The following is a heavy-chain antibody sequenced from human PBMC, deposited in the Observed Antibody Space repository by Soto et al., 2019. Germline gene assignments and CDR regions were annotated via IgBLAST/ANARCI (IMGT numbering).Heavy chain of an antibody. Sequence: GGSLRLSCVASGFTFSSYGMHWVRQAPGKGLEWVAVISYDGSNKYYADSVKGRFTISRDNSKNTLYLQMNSLRAEDTAVYYCAKDQGIVLMVYAHDAFDIWGQGTMVTVSS. CDR3: AKDQGIVLMVYAHDAFDI. D-gene: IGHD2-8*01. J-gene: IGHJ3*02. CDR1: GFTFSSYG. V-gene: IGHV3-30*18. CDR2: ISYDGSNK.